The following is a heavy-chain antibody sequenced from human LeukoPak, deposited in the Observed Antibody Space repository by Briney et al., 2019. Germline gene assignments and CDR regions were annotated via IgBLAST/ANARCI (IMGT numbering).Heavy chain of an antibody. CDR2: INHSGST. V-gene: IGHV4-34*01. D-gene: IGHD3-10*01. Sequence: PSETLSLTCAVYGGSFSGYYWSWIRQPPGKGLEWIGEINHSGSTNYNPSLKSRVTISVDTSKNQFSLKLSSVTAADTAVYYCARVNLDYGSGSYYPYYFDYWGQGTLVTVSS. CDR1: GGSFSGYY. CDR3: ARVNLDYGSGSYYPYYFDY. J-gene: IGHJ4*02.